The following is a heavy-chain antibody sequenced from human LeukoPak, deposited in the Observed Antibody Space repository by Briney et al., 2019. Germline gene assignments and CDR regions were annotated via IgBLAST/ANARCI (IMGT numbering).Heavy chain of an antibody. J-gene: IGHJ4*02. CDR3: ARVVVATIDY. Sequence: SETLSLTCTVSGVSISSSNSYWGWIRQPPGKGLEWIGSIYYSGSTYYNPSLKSRVTISVDTSKNQFSLKLSSVTAADTAVYYCARVVVATIDYWGQGTLVTVSS. CDR1: GVSISSSNSY. CDR2: IYYSGST. V-gene: IGHV4-39*07. D-gene: IGHD5-12*01.